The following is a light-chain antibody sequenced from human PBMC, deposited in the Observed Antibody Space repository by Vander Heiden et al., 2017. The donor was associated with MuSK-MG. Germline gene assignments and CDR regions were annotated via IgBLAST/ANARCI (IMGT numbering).Light chain of an antibody. CDR3: QQDDNLPRT. Sequence: DIQMTKSPSSLSASVGDRVTITCQASQDISNYLNWYQQKPGKAPKLLIYDASNLETGVPSRFSGSGSGTDFTFTISSLQPEDFATYYCQQDDNLPRTFGQGTKMEIK. V-gene: IGKV1-33*01. J-gene: IGKJ2*01. CDR2: DAS. CDR1: QDISNY.